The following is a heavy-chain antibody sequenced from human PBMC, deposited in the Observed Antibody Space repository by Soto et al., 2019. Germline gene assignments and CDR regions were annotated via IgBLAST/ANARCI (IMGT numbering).Heavy chain of an antibody. CDR1: GYTFTSYY. CDR3: AAAAGTRVGVDY. Sequence: QVQLVQSGAEVKKPGASVKVSCKASGYTFTSYYMHWVRQAPGQGLEWMGIINPSGGSTSYAQKFQGGVTMTRDTSTSTVYMELSSLRSEDTAVYYCAAAAGTRVGVDYWGQGTLVTVSS. D-gene: IGHD6-13*01. CDR2: INPSGGST. J-gene: IGHJ4*02. V-gene: IGHV1-46*01.